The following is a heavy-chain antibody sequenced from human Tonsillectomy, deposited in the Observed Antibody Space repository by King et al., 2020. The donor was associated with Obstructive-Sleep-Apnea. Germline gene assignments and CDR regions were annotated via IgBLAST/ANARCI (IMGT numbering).Heavy chain of an antibody. CDR3: ARSISPGYSGTPAGY. Sequence: VQLVESGGGLVQPGGSLRLSCAASGLTFSSYWMNWVRQAPGKGLEWVATVKQDGSEEYYVGSVKGRFTISRDNAKNSLYLQMNSLRAEDTAVYYCARSISPGYSGTPAGYWGQGTLVTVSS. CDR1: GLTFSSYW. V-gene: IGHV3-7*01. CDR2: VKQDGSEE. J-gene: IGHJ4*02. D-gene: IGHD5-12*01.